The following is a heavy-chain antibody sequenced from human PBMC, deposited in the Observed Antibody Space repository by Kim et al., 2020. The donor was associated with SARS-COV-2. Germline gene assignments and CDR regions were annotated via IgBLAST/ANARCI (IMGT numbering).Heavy chain of an antibody. J-gene: IGHJ4*02. CDR2: IYYSGST. D-gene: IGHD1-26*01. CDR3: ARGRWELPY. V-gene: IGHV4-59*01. CDR1: GGSISNYY. Sequence: SETLSITCTVSGGSISNYYWSWIRQPPGKGLEWIGYIYYSGSTNYNPSLKSRVTISVDTSNNQVSLTLSSVTAADTAVYYCARGRWELPYWGQGTLVTVS.